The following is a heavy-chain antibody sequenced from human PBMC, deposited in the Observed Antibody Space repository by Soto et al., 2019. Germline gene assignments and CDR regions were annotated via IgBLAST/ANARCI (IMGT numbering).Heavy chain of an antibody. CDR3: ARSQGSSTSLEIYYYYYYGMDV. Sequence: QVQLVQSGAEVKKPGSSVKVSCKASGGTFGSYAISWVRQAPGQGLEWMGGIIPIPGTANYAQKFQARVTMAADKSTRTAYMELSSRRSEDTAVYYCARSQGSSTSLEIYYYYYYGMDVWGQGTTVTVSS. J-gene: IGHJ6*02. V-gene: IGHV1-69*06. D-gene: IGHD2-2*01. CDR1: GGTFGSYA. CDR2: IIPIPGTA.